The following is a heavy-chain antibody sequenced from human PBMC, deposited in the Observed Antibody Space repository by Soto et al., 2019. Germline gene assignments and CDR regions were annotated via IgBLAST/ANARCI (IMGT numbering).Heavy chain of an antibody. CDR1: GGTFSSCA. CDR3: ARLRGYNSCYYGMSV. D-gene: IGHD1-1*01. J-gene: IGHJ6*04. CDR2: SIPIFGTA. Sequence: SVRVSCKASGGTFSSCAISWVRQAPGQGLEWMGGSIPIFGTANYAQKFQCRVTITADESTSAADMELSSLRSEAPAVYYCARLRGYNSCYYGMSVCGTRNTVTASS. V-gene: IGHV1-69*13.